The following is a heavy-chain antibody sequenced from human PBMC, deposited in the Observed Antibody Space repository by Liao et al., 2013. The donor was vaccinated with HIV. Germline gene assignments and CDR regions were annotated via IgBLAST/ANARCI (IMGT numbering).Heavy chain of an antibody. J-gene: IGHJ3*01. D-gene: IGHD4-17*01. CDR1: GGSISGHY. V-gene: IGHV4-59*11. CDR2: IYHNGKT. Sequence: QVQLQESGPGLVKPSETLSLSCTVSGGSISGHYWTWIRQSPVKGLEWIGFIYHNGKTNYNPSFASRVTISVDTSENQFSLKLSDVTAADTAVYYCARCGDYRGSANGFDVWGQGTMVTVSS. CDR3: ARCGDYRGSANGFDV.